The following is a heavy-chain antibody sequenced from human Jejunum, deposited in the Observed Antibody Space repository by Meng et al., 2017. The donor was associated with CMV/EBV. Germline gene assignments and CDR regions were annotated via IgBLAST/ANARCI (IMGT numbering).Heavy chain of an antibody. J-gene: IGHJ5*02. CDR1: FTFSAYN. D-gene: IGHD4-17*01. Sequence: FTFSAYNMRWVRQAPGKGPEWVSAIRGSGDKTSYADSVTGRFSISRDNSKNTLFLQMNGLRAEDTAIYYCAPVGGWGTGTPTTLITWGQGTLVTVSS. CDR3: APVGGWGTGTPTTLIT. V-gene: IGHV3-23*01. CDR2: IRGSGDKT.